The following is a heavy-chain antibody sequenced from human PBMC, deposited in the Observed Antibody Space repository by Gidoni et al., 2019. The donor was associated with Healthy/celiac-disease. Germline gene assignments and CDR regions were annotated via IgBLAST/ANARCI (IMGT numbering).Heavy chain of an antibody. CDR2: IDPSDSDT. CDR1: GYSFPRSW. J-gene: IGHJ4*02. D-gene: IGHD6-19*01. V-gene: IGHV5-10-1*03. CDR3: ARHSLTYSSGWYGPDY. Sequence: VQLVQSCAEVQKPGESLRISCTGSGYSFPRSWISWVRRRPGKGLEWMGGIDPSDSDTNYSPSFQGHVTISADKSISTAYLQWSSLKASDTAMYDCARHSLTYSSGWYGPDYWGQGTLVTVSS.